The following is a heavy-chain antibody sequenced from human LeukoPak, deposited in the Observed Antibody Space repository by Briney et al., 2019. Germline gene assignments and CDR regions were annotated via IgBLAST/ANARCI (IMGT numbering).Heavy chain of an antibody. CDR2: IWYDGNNK. D-gene: IGHD3-10*01. CDR1: GFSFGTYG. V-gene: IGHV3-33*01. J-gene: IGHJ4*02. Sequence: PGGSLRLSCAAPGFSFGTYGMHWVRQAPGKGLEWVAAIWYDGNNKYYADSVEGRFTISRDNSKKTLYLEMNSLRAEDTAVFYCARDLGSGTSLSYFDCWGQGTLVTVS. CDR3: ARDLGSGTSLSYFDC.